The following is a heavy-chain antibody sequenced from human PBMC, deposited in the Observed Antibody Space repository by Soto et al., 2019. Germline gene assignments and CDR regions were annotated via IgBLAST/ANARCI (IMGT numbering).Heavy chain of an antibody. CDR3: ALEGLQQLVFDY. Sequence: SETLSLTCTVSGDSISSYYWSWIRQPPGKGLEWIGYIHYSGSTNYNPSLKSRVTISVDTSKNQFSLKLSSVTAADTAVYYCALEGLQQLVFDYWGQGTLVTVSS. D-gene: IGHD6-13*01. CDR1: GDSISSYY. CDR2: IHYSGST. V-gene: IGHV4-59*01. J-gene: IGHJ4*02.